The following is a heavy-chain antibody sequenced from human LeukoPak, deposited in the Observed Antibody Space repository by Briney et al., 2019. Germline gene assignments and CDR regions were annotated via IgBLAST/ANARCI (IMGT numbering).Heavy chain of an antibody. CDR3: ARLRLVNWFDP. V-gene: IGHV4-39*01. Sequence: KPSETLSLTCTVSGGSISSSSYYWGWIRQPPGKGLEWIGSIYYSGSTCYNPSLKSRVTISVDTSKNQFSLKLSSVTAADTAVYYCARLRLVNWFDPWGQGTLVTVSS. J-gene: IGHJ5*02. CDR1: GGSISSSSYY. CDR2: IYYSGST. D-gene: IGHD2-2*01.